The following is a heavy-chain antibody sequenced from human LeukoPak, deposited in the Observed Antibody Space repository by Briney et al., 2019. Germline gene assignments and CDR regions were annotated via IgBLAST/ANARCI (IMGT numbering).Heavy chain of an antibody. CDR3: AKDYLGYITMVRGVIDYYYGMDV. J-gene: IGHJ6*02. D-gene: IGHD3-10*01. Sequence: QSGGSLRLSCAASGFTFSSYAMSWVRQAPGKGLEWVSAISGSGGSTYYADSVKGRFTISRVNSKNTLYLQMNSLRAEDTAVYYCAKDYLGYITMVRGVIDYYYGMDVWGQGTTVTVSS. CDR1: GFTFSSYA. V-gene: IGHV3-23*01. CDR2: ISGSGGST.